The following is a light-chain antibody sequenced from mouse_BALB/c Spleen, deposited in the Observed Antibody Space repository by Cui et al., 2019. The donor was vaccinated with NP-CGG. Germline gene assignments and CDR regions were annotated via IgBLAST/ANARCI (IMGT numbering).Light chain of an antibody. CDR3: ALWYSNHWV. J-gene: IGLJ1*01. CDR2: GTN. V-gene: IGLV1*01. CDR1: TGTATIYNY. Sequence: QAVVTQESALTTSPGETVTLTCRSSTGTATIYNYANWVQEKPDHLFTGLIGGTNNRAPGVPARFSGSLFGDKAALTITGAQTEDEAIYFCALWYSNHWVFGGGTKLTVL.